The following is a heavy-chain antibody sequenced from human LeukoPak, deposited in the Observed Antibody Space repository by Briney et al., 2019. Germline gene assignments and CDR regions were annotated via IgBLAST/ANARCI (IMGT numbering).Heavy chain of an antibody. J-gene: IGHJ4*02. Sequence: PGGSLRLPCAASGFTFSDYYMSWIRQAPGKGLEWASYISSSGSTIYYADSVKGRFTISRDNAKNSLYLQMNSLRAEDTAVYYCARDRVGDWEYFDYWGQGTLVTVSS. CDR1: GFTFSDYY. CDR3: ARDRVGDWEYFDY. V-gene: IGHV3-11*01. D-gene: IGHD1-26*01. CDR2: ISSSGSTI.